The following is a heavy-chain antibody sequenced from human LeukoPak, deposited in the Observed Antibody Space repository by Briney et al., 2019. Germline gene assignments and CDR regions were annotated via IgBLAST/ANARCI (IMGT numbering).Heavy chain of an antibody. CDR1: GYTFTAYN. D-gene: IGHD5-18*01. Sequence: ASGNVCFKSSGYTFTAYNMHLGRQAPAPGLGLVGVINPNSGGTNYAQKFQGRVTMTRDTSISPAYMELSRLRSDDTAVFYCARDLSEIWHVHTALYLDLWGRGTLVTVSS. CDR3: ARDLSEIWHVHTALYLDL. J-gene: IGHJ2*01. CDR2: INPNSGGT. V-gene: IGHV1-2*02.